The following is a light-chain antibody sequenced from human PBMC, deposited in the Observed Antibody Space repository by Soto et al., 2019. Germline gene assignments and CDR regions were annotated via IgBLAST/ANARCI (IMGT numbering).Light chain of an antibody. CDR2: KAS. CDR3: QQYNYYPYT. J-gene: IGKJ2*01. CDR1: QSITSW. V-gene: IGKV1-5*03. Sequence: DIQMTQSPSTLSASVGDRVTITCRASQSITSWLAWYQQKPGKAPKVLIYKASTLKSGVPSRFSGSGSGTESTLTISSLQPDEFATYYCQQYNYYPYTFGQGTKLEIK.